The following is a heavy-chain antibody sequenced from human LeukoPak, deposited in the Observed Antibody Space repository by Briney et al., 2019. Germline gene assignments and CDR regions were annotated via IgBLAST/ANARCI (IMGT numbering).Heavy chain of an antibody. CDR3: ARDRDHGDYDGPCEFDI. V-gene: IGHV3-48*03. CDR1: GFTFSSYE. Sequence: PGGSLRPSCAASGFTFSSYEMNWVRQAPGKGLEWVSYISSSGSTIYYADSVKGRFTISRDNAKNSLYLQMNSLRAEDTAVYYCARDRDHGDYDGPCEFDIWGQGTMVIVSS. D-gene: IGHD4-17*01. CDR2: ISSSGSTI. J-gene: IGHJ3*02.